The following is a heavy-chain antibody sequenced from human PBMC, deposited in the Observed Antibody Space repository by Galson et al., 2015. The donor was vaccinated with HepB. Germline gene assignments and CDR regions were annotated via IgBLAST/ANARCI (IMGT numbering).Heavy chain of an antibody. CDR2: IGPSDSYT. J-gene: IGHJ5*01. Sequence: QSGAEVKKPGESLRISCKGSGYSFTSYWISWVRQMPGKGLEWMGRIGPSDSYTNYSPSFQGHVTISADKSISTAYLQWSRLKASDTAMYYLARQGEDWFEPWGQGTLVTVSS. CDR3: ARQGEDWFEP. CDR1: GYSFTSYW. V-gene: IGHV5-10-1*01.